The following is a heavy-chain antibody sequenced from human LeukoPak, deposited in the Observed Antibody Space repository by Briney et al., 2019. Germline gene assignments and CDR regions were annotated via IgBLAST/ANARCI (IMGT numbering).Heavy chain of an antibody. J-gene: IGHJ4*02. CDR1: GFTFSDYA. Sequence: PGRSLRLSCAASGFTFSDYAMYWVRQAPGKGLEWVASMSYDGSNEYYADSVKGRFTISRDNAKNTLYLQMNSLRVEDTAVYYCNTVTYYSSRAPGDYWGQGTLVTVSS. V-gene: IGHV3-30-3*01. CDR3: NTVTYYSSRAPGDY. CDR2: MSYDGSNE. D-gene: IGHD6-19*01.